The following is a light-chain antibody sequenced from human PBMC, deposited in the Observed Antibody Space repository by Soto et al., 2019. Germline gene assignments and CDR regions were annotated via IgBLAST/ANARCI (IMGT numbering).Light chain of an antibody. CDR1: QSVNSN. CDR2: DAS. V-gene: IGKV3-11*01. J-gene: IGKJ4*01. Sequence: EIVLTQSPATLSLSPGERATLSCRASQSVNSNLAWYQQKPGQAPRLLIYDASNRATGIPARFSGSGSGTDFTLTISSLEPEDFAVYYCQQRINWLAFGGGTKVEIK. CDR3: QQRINWLA.